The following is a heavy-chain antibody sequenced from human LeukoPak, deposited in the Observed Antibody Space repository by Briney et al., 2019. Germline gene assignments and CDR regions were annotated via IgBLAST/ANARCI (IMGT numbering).Heavy chain of an antibody. Sequence: GGSLRLSCAASGFTVSNNYMHWVRQAPGRGLEWVSVFYTASSTYYADSVKGRFTISRDDSNNTLYLQMSSLRVEDTAVYYCARSKTAPGDAFDIWGQGTMVTVSS. J-gene: IGHJ3*02. CDR1: GFTVSNNY. V-gene: IGHV3-66*01. CDR2: FYTASST. CDR3: ARSKTAPGDAFDI.